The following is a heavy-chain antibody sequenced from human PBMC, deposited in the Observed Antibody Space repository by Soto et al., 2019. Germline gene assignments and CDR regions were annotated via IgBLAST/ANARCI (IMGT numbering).Heavy chain of an antibody. CDR1: GGSISSSSYY. D-gene: IGHD3-3*02. CDR3: ARHRSTLGSPLDY. Sequence: PSETLSLTCTVSGGSISSSSYYWGWIRQPPGKGLEWIGSIYYSGSTYYKPSLKSRVTISVDTSKNQFSLKLSSVTAADTAVYYCARHRSTLGSPLDYWGQGTLVTVSS. V-gene: IGHV4-39*01. J-gene: IGHJ4*02. CDR2: IYYSGST.